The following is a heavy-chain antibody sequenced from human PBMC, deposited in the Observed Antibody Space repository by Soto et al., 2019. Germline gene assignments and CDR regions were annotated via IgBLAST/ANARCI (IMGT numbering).Heavy chain of an antibody. V-gene: IGHV3-64*04. Sequence: GGSLRLSCSASGFTFSSYAMHWVRQAPGKGLEYVSAISSDGGSTYYADSVKGRFTISRDNSKNTLYLQMNSLRAEDTAVYYCAKRTVGWYFDLWGRGTLVTVSS. CDR2: ISSDGGST. CDR1: GFTFSSYA. J-gene: IGHJ2*01. CDR3: AKRTVGWYFDL. D-gene: IGHD4-17*01.